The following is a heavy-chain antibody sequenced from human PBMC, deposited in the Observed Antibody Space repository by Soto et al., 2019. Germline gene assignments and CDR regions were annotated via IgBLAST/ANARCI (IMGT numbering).Heavy chain of an antibody. CDR1: GGSISSGGYY. CDR3: ASGLTTVTSYYYYGMDV. J-gene: IGHJ6*02. V-gene: IGHV4-31*03. Sequence: SETLSLTCTVSGGSISSGGYYWSWIRQHPGKGLEWIGYIYYSGSTYYNPSLKSRVTISVDTSKNQFSLKLSSVTAADTAVYYCASGLTTVTSYYYYGMDVWGQGTTVTVSS. CDR2: IYYSGST. D-gene: IGHD4-17*01.